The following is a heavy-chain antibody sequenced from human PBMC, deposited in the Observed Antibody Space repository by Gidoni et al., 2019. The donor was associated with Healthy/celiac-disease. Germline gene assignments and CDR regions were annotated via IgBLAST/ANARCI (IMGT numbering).Heavy chain of an antibody. CDR3: ARDLRGYSSSRVPGY. V-gene: IGHV1-2*02. D-gene: IGHD6-13*01. J-gene: IGHJ4*02. Sequence: QVQLVQSGAEVKTPGASVKVSCTASGYTFTGYYMHWVRQDPGQGLEWMGWINPNSGGTNYAQKCQGRVTMTRDTSISTAYMELSRLRSDDTAVYYCARDLRGYSSSRVPGYWGQGTLVTVSS. CDR1: GYTFTGYY. CDR2: INPNSGGT.